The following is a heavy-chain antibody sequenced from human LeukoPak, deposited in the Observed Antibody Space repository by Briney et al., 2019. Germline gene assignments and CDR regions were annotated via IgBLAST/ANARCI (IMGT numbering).Heavy chain of an antibody. V-gene: IGHV4-4*09. Sequence: SETLSLTCAVSGGSISSYYWSWIRQPPGKGLEWIGYIYTSGSTNYNPSLKSRVTISVDTSKNQFSLKLSPVTAADTAVYYCARQTRYPTYYFDYWGQGTLVTVSS. CDR3: ARQTRYPTYYFDY. D-gene: IGHD3-16*02. CDR1: GGSISSYY. J-gene: IGHJ4*02. CDR2: IYTSGST.